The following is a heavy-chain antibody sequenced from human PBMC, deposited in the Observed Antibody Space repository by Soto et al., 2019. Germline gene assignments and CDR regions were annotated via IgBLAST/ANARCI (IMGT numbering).Heavy chain of an antibody. V-gene: IGHV3-33*01. CDR1: GFTFSSYG. Sequence: GGSLRLSCAASGFTFSSYGMHWVRQAPGKGLEWVAVIWYDGSNKYYADSVKGRFTISRDNSKNTLYLQMNSLRAEDTAVYYCARQVARGAFDIWGQGTTVTVSS. CDR3: ARQVARGAFDI. CDR2: IWYDGSNK. J-gene: IGHJ3*02. D-gene: IGHD5-12*01.